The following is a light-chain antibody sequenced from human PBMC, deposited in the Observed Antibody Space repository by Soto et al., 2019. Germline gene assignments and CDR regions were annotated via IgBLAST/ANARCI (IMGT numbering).Light chain of an antibody. CDR2: DTS. CDR3: QQYNSYSPT. Sequence: DIQMTQSPATLSASVGDRVTITCRASQNIRSWLAWYQQKPGKVPNLLIWDTSKLHSGVPSRFSGSGSGTEFSLTIGSLQRDDFATYWCQQYNSYSPTFGQGTRVEIK. V-gene: IGKV1-5*01. J-gene: IGKJ1*01. CDR1: QNIRSW.